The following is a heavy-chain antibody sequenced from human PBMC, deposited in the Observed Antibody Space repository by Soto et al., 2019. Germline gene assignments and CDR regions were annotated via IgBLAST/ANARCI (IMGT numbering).Heavy chain of an antibody. J-gene: IGHJ4*02. V-gene: IGHV1-58*01. Sequence: LVQSGPEVKKPGTSVKVSCKTSGFTFGSSAVQWVRQVRGQRLEWIGWIVVASGYPNVAQKFQDRVSLTRGLSTNTAFTELSSLTSEDSAMYYCAADVIGVAGDFDHWGQGTLVSVSS. D-gene: IGHD6-19*01. CDR2: IVVASGYP. CDR3: AADVIGVAGDFDH. CDR1: GFTFGSSA.